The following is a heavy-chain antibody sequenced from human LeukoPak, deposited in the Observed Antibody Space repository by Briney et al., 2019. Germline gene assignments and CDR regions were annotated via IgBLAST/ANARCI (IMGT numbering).Heavy chain of an antibody. Sequence: GASVKVSCKASGYTFTGYYMHWVRQAPGQGLEWMGGIIPIFGTANYAQKFQGRVTITADESTSTAYMELSSLRSEDTAVYYCASYYYDSSGYLYYFDYWGQGTLVTVSS. CDR2: IIPIFGTA. D-gene: IGHD3-22*01. CDR1: GYTFTGYY. V-gene: IGHV1-69*13. J-gene: IGHJ4*02. CDR3: ASYYYDSSGYLYYFDY.